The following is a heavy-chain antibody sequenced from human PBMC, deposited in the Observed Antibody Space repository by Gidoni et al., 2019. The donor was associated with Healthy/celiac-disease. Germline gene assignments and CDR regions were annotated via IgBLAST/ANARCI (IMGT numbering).Heavy chain of an antibody. Sequence: EVQLVESGGGLVKPGGSLRLSCAASGFTFSSYSMNWVRQAPGKGLEWVSSISSSSSYIYYADSVKGRFTISRDNAKNSLYLQMNSLRAEDTAVYYCARPDHLYYDFWSGYYTVDAFDIWGQGTMVTVSS. D-gene: IGHD3-3*01. CDR3: ARPDHLYYDFWSGYYTVDAFDI. J-gene: IGHJ3*02. V-gene: IGHV3-21*01. CDR1: GFTFSSYS. CDR2: ISSSSSYI.